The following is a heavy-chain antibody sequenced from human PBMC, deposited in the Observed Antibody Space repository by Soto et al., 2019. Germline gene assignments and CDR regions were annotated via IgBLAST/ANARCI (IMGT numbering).Heavy chain of an antibody. CDR3: ARLEGATIFDY. V-gene: IGHV4-59*01. D-gene: IGHD1-26*01. CDR2: IYYSGST. Sequence: PSETLSLTCTVSGGSISSYYWSWIRQPPGKGLEWIGYIYYSGSTNYNPSLKSRVTISVDTSKNQFSLKLSSVTAADTAVYYCARLEGATIFDYWGQGTLVTVSS. CDR1: GGSISSYY. J-gene: IGHJ4*02.